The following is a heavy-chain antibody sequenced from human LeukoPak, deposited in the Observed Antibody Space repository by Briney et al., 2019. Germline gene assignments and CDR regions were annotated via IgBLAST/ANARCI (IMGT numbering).Heavy chain of an antibody. CDR2: ISSSNIYI. D-gene: IGHD2-15*01. Sequence: PGGSLRLSCAASGFTFSNYNMNWVRQAPGKGLEWVSSISSSNIYIYYADSLKGRFTISRDNAQNSLYLQMNSLRAEDTAEYYCARVSYCSGGSCTYFDHWGQGTLVTVSS. V-gene: IGHV3-21*06. J-gene: IGHJ4*02. CDR3: ARVSYCSGGSCTYFDH. CDR1: GFTFSNYN.